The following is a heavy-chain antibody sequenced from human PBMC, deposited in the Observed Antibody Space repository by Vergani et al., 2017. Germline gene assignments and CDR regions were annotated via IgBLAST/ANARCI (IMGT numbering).Heavy chain of an antibody. J-gene: IGHJ3*02. CDR3: TTDRYCSSTSCNDAFDI. D-gene: IGHD2-2*01. V-gene: IGHV3-15*01. CDR2: IRPKTDGETT. CDR1: GFTFSSAW. Sequence: VQLVESGGGLFQPGGSLRLSCTTSGFTFSSAWLSWVRQAPGKGLEWVARIRPKTDGETTDYAAPVKGRFTSSRDDSKNTPYLQMNSRKTEDTAVYYCTTDRYCSSTSCNDAFDIWGQGTMVTVSS.